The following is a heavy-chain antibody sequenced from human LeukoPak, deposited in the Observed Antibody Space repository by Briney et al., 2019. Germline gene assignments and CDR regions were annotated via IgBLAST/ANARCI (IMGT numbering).Heavy chain of an antibody. Sequence: GGSLRLSCTASGFTFGDYAMSWVRQAPGKGLEWVPSISGSDDSIYYADSVKGRFTISRDNAENSLYLQMNSLRGDDTAVYYCAREFTSAYSGSSRGLWGQGTLVTVSS. V-gene: IGHV3-21*01. D-gene: IGHD1-26*01. CDR3: AREFTSAYSGSSRGL. CDR2: ISGSDDSI. CDR1: GFTFGDYA. J-gene: IGHJ4*02.